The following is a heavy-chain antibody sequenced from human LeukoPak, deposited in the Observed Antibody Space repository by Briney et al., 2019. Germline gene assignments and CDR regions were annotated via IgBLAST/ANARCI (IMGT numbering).Heavy chain of an antibody. CDR2: IYTGGTT. J-gene: IGHJ4*02. V-gene: IGHV3-53*01. D-gene: IGHD3-22*01. CDR3: ARDGDDTSGYFSPFDY. Sequence: GGSLRLSCVASGFTVSNSYMTWVRQAPGKGLEWVSVIYTGGTTYYADSVKGRFTISRDNSKNTLYLQMNNLRAEDTAVYYCARDGDDTSGYFSPFDYWGQGTLVTVTS. CDR1: GFTVSNSY.